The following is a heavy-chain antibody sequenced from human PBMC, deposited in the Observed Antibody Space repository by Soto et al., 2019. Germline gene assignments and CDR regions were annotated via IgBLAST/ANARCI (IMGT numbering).Heavy chain of an antibody. CDR3: ARQVREEWLPYYYYGMDV. CDR1: GGSISSSSYY. Sequence: SETLSLTCTVSGGSISSSSYYWGWIRQPPGKGLEWIGSIYYSGSTYYNPSLKSRVTISVDTSKNQFSLKLSSVTAADTAVYYCARQVREEWLPYYYYGMDVWGQGTTVTVSS. J-gene: IGHJ6*02. D-gene: IGHD3-3*01. V-gene: IGHV4-39*01. CDR2: IYYSGST.